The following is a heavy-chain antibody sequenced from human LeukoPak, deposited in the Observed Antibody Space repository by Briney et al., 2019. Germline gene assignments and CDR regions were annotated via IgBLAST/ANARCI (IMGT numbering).Heavy chain of an antibody. Sequence: ASVKVSCKASGYTFTGYYMHWVRQAPGQGLEWMGRINPNSGGTNYAQKFQGRVTMTRDTSISTAYMGLSRLRSDDTAVYYCARRLSGSYLDYWGQGTLVTVSS. CDR1: GYTFTGYY. V-gene: IGHV1-2*06. J-gene: IGHJ4*02. D-gene: IGHD1-26*01. CDR3: ARRLSGSYLDY. CDR2: INPNSGGT.